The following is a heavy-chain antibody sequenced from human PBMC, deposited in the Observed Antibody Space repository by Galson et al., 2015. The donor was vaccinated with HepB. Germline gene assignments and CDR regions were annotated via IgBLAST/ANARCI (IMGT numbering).Heavy chain of an antibody. CDR2: ISYDGSNK. D-gene: IGHD6-13*01. CDR3: ARDYASSWYFNHYYGMDV. Sequence: SLRLSCAASGFTFSSYAMHWVGQAPGKGLEWVAVISYDGSNKYYADSVKGRFTISRDNSKNTLYLQMNSLRAEDTAVYYCARDYASSWYFNHYYGMDVWGQGTTVTVSS. CDR1: GFTFSSYA. V-gene: IGHV3-30*04. J-gene: IGHJ6*02.